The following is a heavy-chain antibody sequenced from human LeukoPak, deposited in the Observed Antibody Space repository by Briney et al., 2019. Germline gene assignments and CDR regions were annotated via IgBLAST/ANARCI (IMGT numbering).Heavy chain of an antibody. J-gene: IGHJ4*02. CDR1: GFTFTTYA. Sequence: GGSLRLSCAASGFTFTTYAMSWVRQAPGKGLEWVSDISGSGARTYYADSVRGRFTISRDNSKKTMYLQMNSLRAEDTAVYYCAKDTPDDITVAAPYFDYWGQGTLVTVSS. CDR3: AKDTPDDITVAAPYFDY. D-gene: IGHD6-19*01. V-gene: IGHV3-23*01. CDR2: ISGSGART.